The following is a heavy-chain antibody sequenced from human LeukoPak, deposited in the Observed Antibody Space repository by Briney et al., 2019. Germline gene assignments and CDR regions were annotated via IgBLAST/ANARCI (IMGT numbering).Heavy chain of an antibody. V-gene: IGHV7-4-1*02. D-gene: IGHD2-15*01. CDR3: ARARYCSGGSCYGDY. Sequence: GASVKVSCKTSGYTFITYAMSWVRQAPGQGLEWMGWINTDTGNPTYAQGFTGRFVFSLDTSVSTAYLQINSLKAEDTAVYYCARARYCSGGSCYGDYWGQGTLVTVSS. CDR1: GYTFITYA. CDR2: INTDTGNP. J-gene: IGHJ4*02.